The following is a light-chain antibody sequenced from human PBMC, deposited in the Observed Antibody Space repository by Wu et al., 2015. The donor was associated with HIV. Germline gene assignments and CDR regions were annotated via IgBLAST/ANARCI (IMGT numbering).Light chain of an antibody. J-gene: IGKJ1*01. CDR2: DAS. CDR1: QSIRSH. Sequence: PGERATLSCRASQSIRSHLAWYQQKPGQAPRLLIYDASSRATGIPDRFSGRGSGTDFTLTISRLEPDDFAVYFCLQYGNSPRAFGQGTKVEIE. V-gene: IGKV3-20*01. CDR3: LQYGNSPRA.